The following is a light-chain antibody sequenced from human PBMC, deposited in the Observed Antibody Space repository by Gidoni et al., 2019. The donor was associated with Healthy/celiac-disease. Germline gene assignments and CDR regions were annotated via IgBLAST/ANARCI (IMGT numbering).Light chain of an antibody. CDR1: QSISSY. Sequence: DIQMTQSPSSLSASVGDRVTITCRASQSISSYLNWYQQKPGKAPKLLIYAASSLQSVVPSRFSGSGSGTDFTLTISSLQPEDFATYYCQQSYSTPRTFGQXTKLEIK. J-gene: IGKJ2*01. CDR3: QQSYSTPRT. V-gene: IGKV1-39*01. CDR2: AAS.